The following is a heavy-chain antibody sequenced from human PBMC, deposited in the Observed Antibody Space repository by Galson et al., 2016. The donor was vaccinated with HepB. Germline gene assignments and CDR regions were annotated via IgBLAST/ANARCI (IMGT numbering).Heavy chain of an antibody. Sequence: SETLSLTCTVSGASISSYYWSWVRQSPGKGLEWIGYIYHSGSTNYNPSLNGRGTISVDTSRTSFSLGLSSVTAADTAVYYCTRDDSSGYYEGSYDDWGPGTLVIVSS. J-gene: IGHJ4*02. V-gene: IGHV4-59*01. CDR2: IYHSGST. CDR1: GASISSYY. CDR3: TRDDSSGYYEGSYDD. D-gene: IGHD3-22*01.